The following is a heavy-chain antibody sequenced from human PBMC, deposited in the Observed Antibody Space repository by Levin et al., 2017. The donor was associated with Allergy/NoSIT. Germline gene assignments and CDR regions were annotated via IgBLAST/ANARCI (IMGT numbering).Heavy chain of an antibody. CDR1: GGSISSGSYY. CDR3: ARESGYSAQLDY. V-gene: IGHV4-61*02. D-gene: IGHD3-22*01. Sequence: SETLSLTCTVSGGSISSGSYYWTWIRQPAGKGLEWIGRIYTSGSTNYSPSLKSRVTISADTSKNQVPLRLTPVTAAHTAMYYCARESGYSAQLDYWSHGTLVTVSS. CDR2: IYTSGST. J-gene: IGHJ4*01.